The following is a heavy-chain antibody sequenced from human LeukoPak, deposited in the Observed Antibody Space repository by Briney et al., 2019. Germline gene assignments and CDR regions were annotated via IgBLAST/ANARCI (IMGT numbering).Heavy chain of an antibody. D-gene: IGHD6-19*01. CDR1: GGSISSSSYY. Sequence: PSETLSLTCTVSGGSISSSSYYWGWIRQPPGKGLEWIGSIYHSGSTYYNPSLKSRVTISVDTSKNHFSPKLTSVTAADTAVYYCARIETYSSGWYDAFFDYWGQGTLVTVSS. J-gene: IGHJ4*02. CDR3: ARIETYSSGWYDAFFDY. CDR2: IYHSGST. V-gene: IGHV4-39*02.